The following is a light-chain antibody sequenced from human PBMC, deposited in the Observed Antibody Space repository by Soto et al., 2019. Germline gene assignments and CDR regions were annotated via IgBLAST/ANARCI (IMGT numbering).Light chain of an antibody. CDR3: QQRSNWPPIT. J-gene: IGKJ5*01. CDR2: DAS. CDR1: QSVSSY. V-gene: IGKV3-11*01. Sequence: ELVLTQSPAILSLSPGERATLSCRASQSVSSYLAWYQQKPGQAPRLLIYDASNRATGIPARFSGSGSGTDFTLTISSLEPEDFAVYYCQQRSNWPPITFGQGTRLEIK.